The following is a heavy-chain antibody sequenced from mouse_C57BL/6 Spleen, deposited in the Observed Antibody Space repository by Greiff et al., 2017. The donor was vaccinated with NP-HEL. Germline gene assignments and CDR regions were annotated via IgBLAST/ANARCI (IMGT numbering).Heavy chain of an antibody. V-gene: IGHV3-6*01. J-gene: IGHJ2*01. Sequence: VQLKESGPGLVKPSQSLSLTCSVTGYSITSGYYWNWIRQFPGNKLEWMGYISYDGSNNYNPSLKNRISITRDTSKNQFFLKLNSVTTEDTATYYCARAPPYYVDYWGQGTTLTVSS. CDR3: ARAPPYYVDY. CDR2: ISYDGSN. CDR1: GYSITSGYY.